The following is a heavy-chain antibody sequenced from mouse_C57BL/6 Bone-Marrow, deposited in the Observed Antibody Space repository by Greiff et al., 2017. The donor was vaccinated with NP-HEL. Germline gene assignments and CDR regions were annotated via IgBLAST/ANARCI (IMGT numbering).Heavy chain of an antibody. J-gene: IGHJ4*01. V-gene: IGHV1-50*01. Sequence: QVQLKQSGAELVKPGASVKLSCKASGYTFTSYWMQWVKQRPGQGLEWIGEIDPSDSYTNYNQKFKGKATLTVDTSSSTAYMQLSSLTSEDSAVYYCAREDDYDLYAMDYWGQGTSVTVSS. CDR2: IDPSDSYT. CDR1: GYTFTSYW. CDR3: AREDDYDLYAMDY. D-gene: IGHD2-4*01.